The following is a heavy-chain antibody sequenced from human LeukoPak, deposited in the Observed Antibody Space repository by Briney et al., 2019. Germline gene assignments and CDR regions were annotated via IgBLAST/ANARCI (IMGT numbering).Heavy chain of an antibody. CDR2: IDSAGNSA. J-gene: IGHJ3*02. Sequence: QTGGSLRLSCAASGFTFSSYWMHWVRQAPGMGLVWVSRIDSAGNSATYADSVKGRFTLSRDNAKNTLYLQMNSLRAEDTAVYYCASSTYSGSHWDAFDIWGQGTMVTVSS. CDR1: GFTFSSYW. V-gene: IGHV3-74*03. CDR3: ASSTYSGSHWDAFDI. D-gene: IGHD1-26*01.